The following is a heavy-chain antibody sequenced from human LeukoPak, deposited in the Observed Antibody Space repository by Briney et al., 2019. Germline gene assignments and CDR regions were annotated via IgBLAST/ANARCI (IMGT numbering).Heavy chain of an antibody. CDR1: GFTFSSYG. D-gene: IGHD6-13*01. CDR3: AKVNRQQLVYLSSKYYYGMDV. J-gene: IGHJ6*02. Sequence: GGSLRLSCAASGFTFSSYGMHWVRQAPGKGLEWVAVISYDGSNKYYADSVKGRFTISRDNSKNTLYLQMNSLRAEDTAVYYCAKVNRQQLVYLSSKYYYGMDVWGQGTTVTVSS. V-gene: IGHV3-30*18. CDR2: ISYDGSNK.